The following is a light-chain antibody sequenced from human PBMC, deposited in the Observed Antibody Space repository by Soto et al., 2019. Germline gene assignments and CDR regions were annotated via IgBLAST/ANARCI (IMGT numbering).Light chain of an antibody. CDR1: QYISSSY. Sequence: EIVLTQSPGTLSLSQGERATLSCRASQYISSSYLAWYQQKPGQAPRLLIYGASSRATGVPDRFSGSGSGTDFTLTISRLEPEDFAVFYCQQYDTSPLTFGGGTKVEIK. CDR3: QQYDTSPLT. V-gene: IGKV3-20*01. CDR2: GAS. J-gene: IGKJ4*01.